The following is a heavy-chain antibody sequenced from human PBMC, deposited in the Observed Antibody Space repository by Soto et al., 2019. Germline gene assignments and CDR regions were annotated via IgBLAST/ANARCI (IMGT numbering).Heavy chain of an antibody. CDR2: IGTAGGT. CDR3: ARVKLGYDFWSGFPYYYYGMDV. Sequence: GVSLRLSCAASGFTFSSYDMHWVRQATGKGLEWVAAIGTAGGTYYPGSVKGRFTISRENAKNSLYLQMNSLRAGDTAVYYCARVKLGYDFWSGFPYYYYGMDVWGQGTTVTVSS. V-gene: IGHV3-13*01. J-gene: IGHJ6*02. CDR1: GFTFSSYD. D-gene: IGHD3-3*01.